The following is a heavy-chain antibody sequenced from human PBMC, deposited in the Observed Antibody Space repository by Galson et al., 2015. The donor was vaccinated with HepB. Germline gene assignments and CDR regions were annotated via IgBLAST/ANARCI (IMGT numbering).Heavy chain of an antibody. J-gene: IGHJ6*03. V-gene: IGHV1-69*06. Sequence: SVKVSCKASGGSFSKYAFNWVRQAPGQGLEWMGRSIPVSGTTIYAQQFQDRVTITADKSTGTVYMELRSVTSDDTAVYFCSGTFFGDMFMSHYYYYIDVWGNGTPVIVSS. CDR1: GGSFSKYA. CDR2: SIPVSGTT. CDR3: SGTFFGDMFMSHYYYYIDV. D-gene: IGHD1-14*01.